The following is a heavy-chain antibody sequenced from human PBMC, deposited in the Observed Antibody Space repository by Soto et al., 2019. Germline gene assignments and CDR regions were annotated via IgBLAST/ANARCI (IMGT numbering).Heavy chain of an antibody. D-gene: IGHD5-18*01. CDR1: GGSISSGGYY. J-gene: IGHJ4*02. V-gene: IGHV4-31*03. CDR2: IYYIGGT. CDR3: ARSGYSYGPNPLLY. Sequence: QVQLQESGPGLVKPSQTLSLTCTVSGGSISSGGYYWSWIRQHPGKGLEWIGYIYYIGGTYSNPSLKRRVTISVDTSKNPFALKLSSVTAADTAVYYCARSGYSYGPNPLLYWGQGTLVTVSS.